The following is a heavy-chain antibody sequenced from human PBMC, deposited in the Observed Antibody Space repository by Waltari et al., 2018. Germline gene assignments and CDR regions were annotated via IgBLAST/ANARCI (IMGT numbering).Heavy chain of an antibody. CDR2: IIPIFGTA. Sequence: SVKVSCKASGGTFSSYAISWVRQAPGQGLEWMGGIIPIFGTANYAQKFQGRVTITADESTSTAYMELSSLRSEDTAVYYCARLTYYYDSSGYQTSAFDIWGQGTMVTVSS. J-gene: IGHJ3*02. V-gene: IGHV1-69*01. CDR1: GGTFSSYA. D-gene: IGHD3-22*01. CDR3: ARLTYYYDSSGYQTSAFDI.